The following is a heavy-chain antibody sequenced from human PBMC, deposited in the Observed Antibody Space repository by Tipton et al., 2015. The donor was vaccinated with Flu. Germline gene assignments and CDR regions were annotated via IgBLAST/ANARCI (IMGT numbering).Heavy chain of an antibody. V-gene: IGHV4-59*01. J-gene: IGHJ4*02. D-gene: IGHD2-21*02. Sequence: TLSLTCTVSGGSISSYYWSWIRQAPGKGPEWIGYIYYIGNTKYNPSLESRVTISVDTAKNQFSLKLRSVTAADTAVYFCAKGDTLFEHWGQGTLVTVSS. CDR2: IYYIGNT. CDR1: GGSISSYY. CDR3: AKGDTLFEH.